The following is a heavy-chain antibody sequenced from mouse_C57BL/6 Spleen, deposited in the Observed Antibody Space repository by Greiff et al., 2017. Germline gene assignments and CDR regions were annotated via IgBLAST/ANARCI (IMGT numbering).Heavy chain of an antibody. CDR1: GFTFRDYY. V-gene: IGHV5-16*01. Sequence: EVHLVESEGGLVQPGSSMKLSCTASGFTFRDYYMAWVRQVPEKGLEWVANINYDGSSTYYLDYLKSRFIISRDTSKNILYLQMSSLKSEDTATYYCARDYYYGSYYFDYWGQGTTLTVSS. D-gene: IGHD1-1*01. J-gene: IGHJ2*01. CDR3: ARDYYYGSYYFDY. CDR2: INYDGSST.